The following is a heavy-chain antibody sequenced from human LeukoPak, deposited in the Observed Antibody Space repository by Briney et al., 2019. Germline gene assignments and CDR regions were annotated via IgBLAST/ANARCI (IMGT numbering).Heavy chain of an antibody. CDR2: IDPDSGGT. J-gene: IGHJ4*02. CDR1: GYTFTGYY. Sequence: VSVRVSCKTSGYTFTGYYLHWVRQAPGQGLEWMGRIDPDSGGTHYAQKFQVRVTVTRDTSITTVYMELSGLTSDDTAVYYCARVPGPYTTSRFDYWGQGTLVTVSS. V-gene: IGHV1-2*02. D-gene: IGHD2-2*02. CDR3: ARVPGPYTTSRFDY.